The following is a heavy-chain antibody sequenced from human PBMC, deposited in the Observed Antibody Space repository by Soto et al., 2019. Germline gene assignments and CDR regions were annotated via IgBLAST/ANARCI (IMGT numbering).Heavy chain of an antibody. CDR1: GGSISSYY. V-gene: IGHV4-59*01. D-gene: IGHD3-16*01. CDR2: IHHSGST. Sequence: SSETLSLTCTVSGGSISSYYWSWIRQPPGKGLEWIGYIHHSGSTNYNPSLKSRVTISVDTSKNQFSLKLSSVTAADTAVYYCARVGDYYYGMDVWGQGTTVTVSS. J-gene: IGHJ6*02. CDR3: ARVGDYYYGMDV.